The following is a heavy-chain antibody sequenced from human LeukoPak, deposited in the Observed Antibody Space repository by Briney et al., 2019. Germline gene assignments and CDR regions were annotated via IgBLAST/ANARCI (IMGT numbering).Heavy chain of an antibody. CDR3: ARVRAIAAAGTEHYFDY. V-gene: IGHV3-48*04. CDR2: ISSSGSTI. D-gene: IGHD6-13*01. J-gene: IGHJ4*02. Sequence: GGSLRLSCAASGFRFSDYSMNWVRQAPGKGLEWISYISSSGSTIYYADSVKGRFTISRDNAKNSLYLQMNSLRAEDTAVYYCARVRAIAAAGTEHYFDYWGQGTLVTVSS. CDR1: GFRFSDYS.